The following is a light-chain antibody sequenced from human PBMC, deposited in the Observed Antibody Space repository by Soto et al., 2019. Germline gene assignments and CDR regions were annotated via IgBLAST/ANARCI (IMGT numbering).Light chain of an antibody. CDR1: QSVGSY. J-gene: IGKJ4*01. Sequence: EIVLTQSPATLSLSPGERATLSCRASQSVGSYLAWNRQRPGQAPRLLIYDTNKRATGVPDRFSGGGFGSDFTLTISSLEPEDFALYYCQQRSNWPLTFGGGTRVDIK. V-gene: IGKV3-11*02. CDR3: QQRSNWPLT. CDR2: DTN.